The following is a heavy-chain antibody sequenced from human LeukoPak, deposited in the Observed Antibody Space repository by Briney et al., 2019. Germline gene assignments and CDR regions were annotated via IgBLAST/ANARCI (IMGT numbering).Heavy chain of an antibody. J-gene: IGHJ4*02. D-gene: IGHD3-22*01. CDR1: GFTFSSYA. Sequence: GSLRLSCAASGFTFSSYAMSWVRQAPGKGLEWIGEINHSGSTNYNPSLKSRVTISVDTSKNQFSLKLSSVTAADTAVYYCARFYYDSSGYRDYNDYWGQGTLVTVSS. CDR2: INHSGST. CDR3: ARFYYDSSGYRDYNDY. V-gene: IGHV4-34*01.